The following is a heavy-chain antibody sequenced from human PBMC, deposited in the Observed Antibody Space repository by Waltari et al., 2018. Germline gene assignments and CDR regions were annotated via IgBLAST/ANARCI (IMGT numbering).Heavy chain of an antibody. D-gene: IGHD5-18*01. J-gene: IGHJ4*02. Sequence: QLQLQESGPGLVKPSETLSLTCTVPGGSISSSSYYWGWTRQPPGQGLEWIGTIYYSGRTYYNPSLKSRVTISVDTSKNQFSLKLRSVTAADTAVYYCARQWGGGYSYGHRYYFDYWGQGTLVTVSS. CDR3: ARQWGGGYSYGHRYYFDY. CDR2: IYYSGRT. V-gene: IGHV4-39*01. CDR1: GGSISSSSYY.